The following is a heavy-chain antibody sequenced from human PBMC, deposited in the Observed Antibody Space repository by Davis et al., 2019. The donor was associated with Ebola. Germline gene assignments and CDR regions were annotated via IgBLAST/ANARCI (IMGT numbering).Heavy chain of an antibody. CDR1: GGSTSSGDYY. CDR2: IYYSGST. V-gene: IGHV4-30-4*08. D-gene: IGHD3-10*01. Sequence: PSETLSLTCTVSGGSTSSGDYYWSWIRQPPGKGLEWTGYIYYSGSTYYNPSLKSRVTISVDTSKNQFYLKLSYVTAADTAVYYCAKEASVWRGYYGSGIAGYFDFWGRGTLVTVSS. CDR3: AKEASVWRGYYGSGIAGYFDF. J-gene: IGHJ2*01.